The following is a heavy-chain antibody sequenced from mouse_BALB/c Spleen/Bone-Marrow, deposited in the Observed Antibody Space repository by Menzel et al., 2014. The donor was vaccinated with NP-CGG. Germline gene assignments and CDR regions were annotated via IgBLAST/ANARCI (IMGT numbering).Heavy chain of an antibody. V-gene: IGHV5-17*02. J-gene: IGHJ4*01. CDR1: GFTFSSFG. Sequence: EVMLVESGGGLVQPGGSRKLSCAASGFTFSSFGMHWVRQAPEKGLEWVAYISSGSSTIYYADTVKGRFTISRDNPKNTRFLQMNSLRSEDADIDYYARSDGNYGYAMDYWGQGTSGTVSS. D-gene: IGHD2-1*01. CDR2: ISSGSSTI. CDR3: ARSDGNYGYAMDY.